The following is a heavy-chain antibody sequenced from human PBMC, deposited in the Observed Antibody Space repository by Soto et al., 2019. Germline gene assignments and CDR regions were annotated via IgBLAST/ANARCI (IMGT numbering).Heavy chain of an antibody. CDR3: ARDTSDVLRYVDLLFHWRYYYYGMDV. CDR2: ISYDGSNK. CDR1: GFTFSSYA. Sequence: QVQLVESGGGVVQPGRSLRLSCAASGFTFSSYAMHWVRQAPGKGLEWVAVISYDGSNKYYADSVKGRFTISRDNSKDTLYLQMDSLGADDTAVYYCARDTSDVLRYVDLLFHWRYYYYGMDVLGQGTTVTVSS. D-gene: IGHD3-9*01. J-gene: IGHJ6*02. V-gene: IGHV3-30-3*01.